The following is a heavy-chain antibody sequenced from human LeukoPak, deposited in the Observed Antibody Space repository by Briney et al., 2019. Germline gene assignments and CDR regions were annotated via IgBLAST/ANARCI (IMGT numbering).Heavy chain of an antibody. Sequence: PGGSLRLSCAASGFTFSSYAMSWVRQAPGKGLEWVSAISGSGGSSYYADSVKGRFTISRDNSKNTLYLQMNSLRAEDTAVYYCAKSPIAAEALFDYWGQGTLVTVSS. CDR2: ISGSGGSS. CDR1: GFTFSSYA. CDR3: AKSPIAAEALFDY. J-gene: IGHJ4*02. V-gene: IGHV3-23*01. D-gene: IGHD6-13*01.